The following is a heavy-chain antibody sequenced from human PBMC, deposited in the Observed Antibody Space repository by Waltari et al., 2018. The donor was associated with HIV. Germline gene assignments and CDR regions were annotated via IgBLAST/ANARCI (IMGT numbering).Heavy chain of an antibody. CDR3: AKDGGGSKTDSFEV. CDR2: ISYDGSNR. Sequence: VQLVESGGGGVQPGASLRPSCEGAGFGFSSLVIHWVRQAPGQGLEWVATISYDGSNRHLSDSVKGRFTISRDNSKNTTDLEMTSLRPDDTAVFFCAKDGGGSKTDSFEVWGQGTLVTV. CDR1: GFGFSSLV. J-gene: IGHJ3*01. D-gene: IGHD3-16*01. V-gene: IGHV3-30*18.